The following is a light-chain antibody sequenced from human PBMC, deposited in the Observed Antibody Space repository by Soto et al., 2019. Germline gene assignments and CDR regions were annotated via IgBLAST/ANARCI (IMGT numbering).Light chain of an antibody. CDR2: GAS. J-gene: IGKJ4*01. Sequence: EIVLTQSPGTLSLSPEESATISCRASQSVSSSYLAWYQPKPGQAPRLLIYGASSRATGIPDRFSGSGSGTDFTLTISRLEPEDFAVYYCQQYGSSPLTFGGGTKVEIK. CDR1: QSVSSSY. V-gene: IGKV3-20*01. CDR3: QQYGSSPLT.